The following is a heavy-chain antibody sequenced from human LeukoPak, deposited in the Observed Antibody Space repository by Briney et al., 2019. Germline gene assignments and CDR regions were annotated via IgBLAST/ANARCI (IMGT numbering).Heavy chain of an antibody. V-gene: IGHV1-2*02. CDR2: INPNSGGT. J-gene: IGHJ4*02. D-gene: IGHD4-23*01. CDR3: ASIGGTSLEY. Sequence: GAAVKVSCKASGYTFTDHYMHWVRRAPGQGREWVGWINPNSGGTNYAQKFQGRVTMTRDTSINTAYMEVSRLRSDDTAVYYCASIGGTSLEYWGQGTLVTVSS. CDR1: GYTFTDHY.